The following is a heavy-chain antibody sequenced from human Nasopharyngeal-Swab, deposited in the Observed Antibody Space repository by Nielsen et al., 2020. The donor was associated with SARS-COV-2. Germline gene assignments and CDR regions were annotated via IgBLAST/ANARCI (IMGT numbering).Heavy chain of an antibody. CDR3: ARAPDSSTYGLRY. D-gene: IGHD3-10*01. CDR2: ISSSSSYI. J-gene: IGHJ4*02. V-gene: IGHV3-21*01. CDR1: GFTFSSYS. Sequence: GESLKISCAASGFTFSSYSMNWVRQAPGKGLEWVSSISSSSSYIYYADSVKGRFTISRDNAKNSLYLQMSSLRDEDTAVYYCARAPDSSTYGLRYWGLGTLVTVSS.